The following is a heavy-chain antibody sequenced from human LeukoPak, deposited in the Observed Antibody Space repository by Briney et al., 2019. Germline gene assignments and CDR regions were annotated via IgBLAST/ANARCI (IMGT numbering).Heavy chain of an antibody. CDR3: ARKAGDY. J-gene: IGHJ4*02. CDR2: INPSSGGT. CDR1: GYTFTGYY. V-gene: IGHV1-2*02. D-gene: IGHD6-19*01. Sequence: ASVKVSCKTSGYTFTGYYLHWVRQAPGQGLEWMGWINPSSGGTNYAQWFQGRVTMTRDTAISTAYMELSRLRSDDTAVYYCARKAGDYWGQGTLVTVSS.